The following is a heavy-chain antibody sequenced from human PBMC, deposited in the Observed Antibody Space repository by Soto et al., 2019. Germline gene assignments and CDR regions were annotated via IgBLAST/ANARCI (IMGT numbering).Heavy chain of an antibody. CDR1: GGSISSYY. Sequence: PSETLSLTCTVSGGSISSYYWSWIRQPPGKGLEWIGYIYYSGSTNYNPSLKSRVTISVDTSKNQFSLKLSSVTAADTAVYYCARQVYGDYLHYWGQGTLVTSPQ. J-gene: IGHJ4*02. D-gene: IGHD4-17*01. CDR3: ARQVYGDYLHY. V-gene: IGHV4-59*08. CDR2: IYYSGST.